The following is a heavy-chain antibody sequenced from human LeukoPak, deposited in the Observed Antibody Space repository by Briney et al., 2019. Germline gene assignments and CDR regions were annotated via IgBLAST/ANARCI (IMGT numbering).Heavy chain of an antibody. CDR3: ARETSLAGFASGLGFNY. V-gene: IGHV4-59*11. CDR1: GGSISGRY. J-gene: IGHJ4*02. Sequence: SETLSLTCTVSGGSISGRYWSWIRQPPGKGLEWIGYIYGSGYTNYNPSLKSRVTMSIDTSKNHFSLKLTSVTAADTATYYCARETSLAGFASGLGFNYWGQGILVTVSS. D-gene: IGHD6-19*01. CDR2: IYGSGYT.